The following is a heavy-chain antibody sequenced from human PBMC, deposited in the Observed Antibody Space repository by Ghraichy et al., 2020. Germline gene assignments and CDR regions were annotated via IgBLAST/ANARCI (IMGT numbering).Heavy chain of an antibody. CDR2: IKSKTDGGTT. V-gene: IGHV3-15*01. D-gene: IGHD3-9*01. CDR3: TSTGRYDISNWFDP. CDR1: GFTFSNAW. J-gene: IGHJ5*02. Sequence: GESLNISCAASGFTFSNAWMSWVRQAPGKGLEWVGRIKSKTDGGTTDYAAPVKGRFTISRDDSKNTLYLQMNSLKTEDTAVYYCTSTGRYDISNWFDPWGQGTLVTVSS.